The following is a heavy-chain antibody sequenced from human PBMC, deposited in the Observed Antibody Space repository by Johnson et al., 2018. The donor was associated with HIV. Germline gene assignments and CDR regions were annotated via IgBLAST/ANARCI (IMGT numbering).Heavy chain of an antibody. CDR1: GFTFDDYA. J-gene: IGHJ3*02. CDR2: ISWNSGSI. V-gene: IGHV3-9*01. CDR3: AKDWGIAAAGTDAFDM. D-gene: IGHD6-13*01. Sequence: VQLVESGGGLVQPGRSLRLSCAASGFTFDDYAMHWVRQAPGKGLEWVSGISWNSGSIGYADSVKGRFTISRDDAKNTLYLQMNSLRAEDTAVYYCAKDWGIAAAGTDAFDMWGQGTMVTVSS.